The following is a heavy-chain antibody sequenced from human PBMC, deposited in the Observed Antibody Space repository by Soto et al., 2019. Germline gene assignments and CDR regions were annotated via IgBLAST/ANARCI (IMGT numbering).Heavy chain of an antibody. CDR2: IYYSGST. CDR3: ASSFTIFGVVYGMDV. Sequence: PSETLSLTCTVSGGSISSSSYYWGWIRQPPGKGLEWIGSIYYSGSTYYNPSLKSRVTISVDTSKNQFSLKLSSVTAADTAVYYCASSFTIFGVVYGMDVWGQGTTVTV. V-gene: IGHV4-39*01. D-gene: IGHD3-3*01. CDR1: GGSISSSSYY. J-gene: IGHJ6*02.